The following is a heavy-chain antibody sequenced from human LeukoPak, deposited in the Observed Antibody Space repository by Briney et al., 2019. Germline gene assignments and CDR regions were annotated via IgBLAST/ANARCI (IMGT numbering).Heavy chain of an antibody. Sequence: PWGSLRLSCAASGFTLRSYAMSWVRQAPGKGPQWVSGISASGGRTYYADSVKGRFTISRDTSRNTLYLLMDSLRADDTAVYYCGKDPNGDYVGAFDMWGQGTTVTVSS. D-gene: IGHD4-17*01. V-gene: IGHV3-23*01. CDR2: ISASGGRT. CDR1: GFTLRSYA. J-gene: IGHJ3*02. CDR3: GKDPNGDYVGAFDM.